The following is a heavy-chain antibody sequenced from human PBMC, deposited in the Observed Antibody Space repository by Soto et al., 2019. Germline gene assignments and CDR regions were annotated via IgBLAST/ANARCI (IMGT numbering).Heavy chain of an antibody. V-gene: IGHV1-18*01. Sequence: QVQLVQSGAEVKKPGASVKVSCKASGYTFTSYGISWVRQAPGQGLGWMGWISAYNGNTNYAQKLQARVTMTTHTSTSTDYMELRSLRSDDTAVYYCASDWLSLVVGYYCYGMDVWGQGTTVTVSS. CDR1: GYTFTSYG. D-gene: IGHD5-12*01. J-gene: IGHJ6*02. CDR3: ASDWLSLVVGYYCYGMDV. CDR2: ISAYNGNT.